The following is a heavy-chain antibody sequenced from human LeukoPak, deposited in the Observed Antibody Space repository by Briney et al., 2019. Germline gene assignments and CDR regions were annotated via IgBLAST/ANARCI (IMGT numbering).Heavy chain of an antibody. CDR2: INSDETTT. CDR1: GFTFNSLW. CDR3: TRGTGYGSGWSTY. Sequence: GGSLRLSCAASGFTFNSLWMYCLPQAPGKALLWVSRINSDETTTTYAEYVKGRFTIHRDNAKNTLYLQMDNLRAEDTAVYYCTRGTGYGSGWSTYWGQGILVTVSS. J-gene: IGHJ4*02. V-gene: IGHV3-74*01. D-gene: IGHD6-19*01.